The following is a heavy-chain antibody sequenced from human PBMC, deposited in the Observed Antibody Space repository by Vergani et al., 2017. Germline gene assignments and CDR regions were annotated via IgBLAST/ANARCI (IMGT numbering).Heavy chain of an antibody. Sequence: EVQLVQTGAAVRKPGESLKISCRGTGYIFSKFWIGWVRQLPGKGLEYMGIVYPGDSDIRYNPSFQGHVTISVDKSLDTAFLQWSSLKASDTAMYYCARRRHSGSYFWAPNWSDPWGQGTLVTVSS. V-gene: IGHV5-51*01. D-gene: IGHD3-10*01. CDR3: ARRRHSGSYFWAPNWSDP. CDR2: VYPGDSDI. CDR1: GYIFSKFW. J-gene: IGHJ5*02.